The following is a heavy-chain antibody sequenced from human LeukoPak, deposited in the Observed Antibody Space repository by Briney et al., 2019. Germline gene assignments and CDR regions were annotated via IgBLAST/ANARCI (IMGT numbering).Heavy chain of an antibody. V-gene: IGHV4-4*07. Sequence: SETLSLTCTVSGGGSIISSYWSWIRQPAGKGLEWIGRIYTSGSTNYNPSLKSRVTISVDTSKNQFSLKLSSVTAADTAVCYCGGGRGGAFDIWGQGTMVTVSS. CDR3: GGGRGGAFDI. CDR1: GGGSIISSY. D-gene: IGHD2-15*01. J-gene: IGHJ3*02. CDR2: IYTSGST.